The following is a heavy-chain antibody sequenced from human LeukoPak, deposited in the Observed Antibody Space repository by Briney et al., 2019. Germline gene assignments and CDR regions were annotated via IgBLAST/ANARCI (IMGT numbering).Heavy chain of an antibody. Sequence: GGSLRLSCAASGFIFSNYAMHWVRQAPGKGPEWVAFIRYDGTNKYYADSVKGRFTISRDNSKNTLYLQVNSLRAEDTAVYYCATERPDTSGSKIDYWGQGTLVIASS. CDR1: GFIFSNYA. J-gene: IGHJ4*02. V-gene: IGHV3-30*02. CDR3: ATERPDTSGSKIDY. D-gene: IGHD3-22*01. CDR2: IRYDGTNK.